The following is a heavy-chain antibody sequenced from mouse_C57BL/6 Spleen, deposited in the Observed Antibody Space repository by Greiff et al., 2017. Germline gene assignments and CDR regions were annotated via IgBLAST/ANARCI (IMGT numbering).Heavy chain of an antibody. CDR1: GFTFSSYA. Sequence: VQLKESGGGLVKPGGSLKLSCAASGFTFSSYAMSWVRQTPEKRLEWVATISDGGSYTYYPDNVKGRFTISRDNAKNNLYLQMSHLKSEDTAMYYCARLRQGPYYAMDYWGQGTSVTVSS. D-gene: IGHD2-12*01. CDR2: ISDGGSYT. J-gene: IGHJ4*01. CDR3: ARLRQGPYYAMDY. V-gene: IGHV5-4*01.